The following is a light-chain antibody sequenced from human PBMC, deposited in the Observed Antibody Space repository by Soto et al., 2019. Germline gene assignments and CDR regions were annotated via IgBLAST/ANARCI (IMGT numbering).Light chain of an antibody. CDR1: QTISSW. V-gene: IGKV1-5*01. J-gene: IGKJ1*01. CDR2: DAS. Sequence: DIQLTQSPSTLSGSVGARVAITCRASQTISSWLAWYQQKPGKAPKLLIYDASTLESGVPSRFSGTGSGTEFTFSITSLQPEDFGTYYCQQCYMGWTFGQGTKVDIK. CDR3: QQCYMGWT.